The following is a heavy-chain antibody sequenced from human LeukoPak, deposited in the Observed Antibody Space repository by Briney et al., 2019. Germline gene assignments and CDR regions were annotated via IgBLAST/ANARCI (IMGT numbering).Heavy chain of an antibody. Sequence: ASVKVSCKASGYTFTSYGYTFTNYGITWVRQAPGQGLEWMGWINPNSGGTNYAQKFQGRVTMTRDTSISTAYMELSRLRYDDMAVYYCARDGPSPGIAAAGDFDYWGQGTLVTVSS. CDR2: INPNSGGT. J-gene: IGHJ4*02. CDR1: GYTFTSYGYTFTNY. CDR3: ARDGPSPGIAAAGDFDY. D-gene: IGHD6-13*01. V-gene: IGHV1-2*02.